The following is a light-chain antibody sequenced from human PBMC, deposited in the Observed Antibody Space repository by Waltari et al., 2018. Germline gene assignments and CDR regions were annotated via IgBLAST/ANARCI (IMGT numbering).Light chain of an antibody. CDR3: QMYVRLPVT. CDR1: HSVGMS. Sequence: EHVLTPPPVTPSLLPGERATLSCRASHSVGMSLAWYQQKPGQPPRLLIYNASNRASGIPDRFSGSGSGADFSLTISRLEPEDFAVYYCQMYVRLPVTFGQGTKVEVK. V-gene: IGKV3-20*01. J-gene: IGKJ1*01. CDR2: NAS.